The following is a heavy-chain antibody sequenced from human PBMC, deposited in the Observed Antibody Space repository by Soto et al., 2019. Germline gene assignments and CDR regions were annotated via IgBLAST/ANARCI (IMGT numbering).Heavy chain of an antibody. D-gene: IGHD6-19*01. CDR3: ARSSGIAVAATQDY. Sequence: ASVKVSCKASGYTFTGYYMHWVRQAPGQGLEWMGWISAYNGNTNYAQKLQGRVTMTTDTSTSTAYMELRSLRSDDTAVYYCARSSGIAVAATQDYWGQGTLVTSPQ. CDR2: ISAYNGNT. V-gene: IGHV1-18*04. J-gene: IGHJ4*02. CDR1: GYTFTGYY.